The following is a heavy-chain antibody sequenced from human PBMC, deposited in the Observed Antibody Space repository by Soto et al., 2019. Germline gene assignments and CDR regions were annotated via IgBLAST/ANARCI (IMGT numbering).Heavy chain of an antibody. CDR3: ARAVGGDGFDI. D-gene: IGHD1-26*01. CDR2: IIPILGIA. J-gene: IGHJ3*02. CDR1: GGTFSSYT. V-gene: IGHV1-69*02. Sequence: QVQLVQSGAEVKKPGSSVKVSCKASGGTFSSYTISWVRQAPGQGLEWMGRIIPILGIANYAQKFQGRVTITADKSTSTGYMELSSLRSEDTAGYYCARAVGGDGFDIWGQGTMVTVSS.